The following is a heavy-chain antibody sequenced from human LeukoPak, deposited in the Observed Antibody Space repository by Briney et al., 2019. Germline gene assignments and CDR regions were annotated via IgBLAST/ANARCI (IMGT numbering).Heavy chain of an antibody. Sequence: GGSLRLSCVASGFPFSRYTMSWVRQAPGKGLEWVAVISYDGSNKYYADSVKGRFTISRDNSKNTLYLQMNSLRAEDTAVYYCARALGKATALDYWGQGTLVTVSS. V-gene: IGHV3-30-3*01. CDR3: ARALGKATALDY. CDR2: ISYDGSNK. CDR1: GFPFSRYT. J-gene: IGHJ4*02. D-gene: IGHD1-26*01.